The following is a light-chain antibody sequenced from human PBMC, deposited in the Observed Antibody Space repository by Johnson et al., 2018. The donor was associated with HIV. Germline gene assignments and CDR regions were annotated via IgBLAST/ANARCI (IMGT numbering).Light chain of an antibody. J-gene: IGLJ1*01. Sequence: QSVLTQPPSVSAAPGQKVTISCSGSSSNIGNNYVSWYQQLPGTAPTLLIYDNNKRPSGIPDRFYGSKSGTSATLGITGLQTGDEADYYCGTWDNSLSAYVVGTGTKVTVL. CDR1: SSNIGNNY. CDR2: DNN. CDR3: GTWDNSLSAYV. V-gene: IGLV1-51*01.